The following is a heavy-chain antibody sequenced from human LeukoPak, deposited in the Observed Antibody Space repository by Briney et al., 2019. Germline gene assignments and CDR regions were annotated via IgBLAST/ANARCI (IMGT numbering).Heavy chain of an antibody. CDR2: ISYDGSNK. Sequence: GRSLRLSCAASGFTFSSYGMHWVRQAPGKGLEWVAVISYDGSNKYYADSVKGRFTISRDNSKNTLYLQMNSLRAEDTAVYYCAKFRSRWSIYYYYGMDVWGQGTTVTVSS. J-gene: IGHJ6*02. V-gene: IGHV3-30*18. D-gene: IGHD6-13*01. CDR1: GFTFSSYG. CDR3: AKFRSRWSIYYYYGMDV.